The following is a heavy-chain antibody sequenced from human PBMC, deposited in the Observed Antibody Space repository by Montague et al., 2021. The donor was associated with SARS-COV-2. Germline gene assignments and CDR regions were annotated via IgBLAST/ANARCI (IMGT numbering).Heavy chain of an antibody. J-gene: IGHJ6*02. Sequence: SETLSLTCTVYGGSFSGYYWSWIRQPPGNGLEWIGYINHSGTTNYNPSLKSRVTVSVDTTKNQFSLKLSSVTAADTAVYYCARYTRLIRFIGFGYGMDVWGQGTTVTVSS. CDR2: INHSGTT. CDR1: GGSFSGYY. V-gene: IGHV4-59*01. D-gene: IGHD2-8*01. CDR3: ARYTRLIRFIGFGYGMDV.